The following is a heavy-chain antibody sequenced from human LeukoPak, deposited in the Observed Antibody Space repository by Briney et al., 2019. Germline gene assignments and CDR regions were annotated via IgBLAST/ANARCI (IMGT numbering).Heavy chain of an antibody. J-gene: IGHJ4*02. D-gene: IGHD1-26*01. Sequence: GGSLRLFCAASGFTFSSYWMSWVRQAPGKGLEWVATIKLDGSEKDYVDSVKGRFTISRDNAKNSLYLQMNSLRAEDTAVYYCARDPEGAITPENWGQGTLVTVSS. V-gene: IGHV3-7*01. CDR2: IKLDGSEK. CDR3: ARDPEGAITPEN. CDR1: GFTFSSYW.